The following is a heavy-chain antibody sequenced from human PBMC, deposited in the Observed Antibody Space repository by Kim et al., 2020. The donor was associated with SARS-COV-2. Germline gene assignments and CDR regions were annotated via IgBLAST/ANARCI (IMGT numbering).Heavy chain of an antibody. D-gene: IGHD5-18*01. CDR2: INHSGST. CDR1: GGSFSGYY. V-gene: IGHV4-34*01. J-gene: IGHJ4*02. CDR3: ARGQFYPGVDTAMATDY. Sequence: SETLSLTCAVYGGSFSGYYWSWIRQPPGKGLEWIGEINHSGSTNYNPSLKSRVTISVDTSKNQFSLKLSSVTAADTAVYYCARGQFYPGVDTAMATDYWGQGTLVTVSS.